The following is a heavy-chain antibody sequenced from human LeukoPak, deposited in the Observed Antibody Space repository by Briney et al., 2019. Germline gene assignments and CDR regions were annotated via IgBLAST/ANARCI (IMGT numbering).Heavy chain of an antibody. CDR3: ASYDYSNYHEGGIAFDI. J-gene: IGHJ3*02. V-gene: IGHV4-30-2*06. CDR2: ICPSGST. D-gene: IGHD4-11*01. CDR1: GGSISSGPYF. Sequence: PSETLSLTCSVSGGSISSGPYFWSWIRQSPGQGLEWIGYICPSGSTNYNPSLKSRVTISVDRSKNQFSLKLSSVTAADTAVYYCASYDYSNYHEGGIAFDIWGQGTMVTVSS.